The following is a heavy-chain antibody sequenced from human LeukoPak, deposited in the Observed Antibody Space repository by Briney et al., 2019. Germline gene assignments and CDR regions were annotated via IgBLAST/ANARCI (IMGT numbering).Heavy chain of an antibody. J-gene: IGHJ4*02. CDR3: ARQNKVGATDFDH. CDR2: VSYSGTST. CDR1: GGSISSSSYY. Sequence: SETLSLTCTVSGGSISSSSYYWGWIRQPPGKGLEWVGSVSYSGTSTHYDPSLKSRVTISVDTSKSQFSLKLSFVTAADTAVYYCARQNKVGATDFDHWGQGTLVTVSS. D-gene: IGHD1-26*01. V-gene: IGHV4-39*01.